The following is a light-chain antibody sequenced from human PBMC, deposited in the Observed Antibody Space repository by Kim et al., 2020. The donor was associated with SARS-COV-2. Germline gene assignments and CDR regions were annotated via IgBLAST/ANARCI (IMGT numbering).Light chain of an antibody. J-gene: IGKJ1*01. CDR2: AAS. V-gene: IGKV1-9*01. CDR3: QQLNIYPRT. CDR1: QGISTD. Sequence: DIHLTQSPSFLSASVGDRVTITCRASQGISTDLAWYQQKPRKAPNLLIYAASTLQSGVPSRFSGSGFGTEFTLTISSLQPEDFATYYCQQLNIYPRTFDQGTKVDIK.